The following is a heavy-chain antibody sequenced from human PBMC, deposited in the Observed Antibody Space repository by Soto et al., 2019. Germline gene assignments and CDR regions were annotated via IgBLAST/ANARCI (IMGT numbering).Heavy chain of an antibody. J-gene: IGHJ4*02. V-gene: IGHV4-30-4*01. D-gene: IGHD2-8*02. CDR3: ARDVGAGETGGLFDS. CDR1: GGSLTSGDFY. Sequence: SETLSLTCRVSGGSLTSGDFYWNWIRQTPGKGLEWIGYIHYSGSTSYNPSVVSRASISVDMSQNQFSLRLNSLTAPDTAVYFCARDVGAGETGGLFDSWGRVLLVTVSS. CDR2: IHYSGST.